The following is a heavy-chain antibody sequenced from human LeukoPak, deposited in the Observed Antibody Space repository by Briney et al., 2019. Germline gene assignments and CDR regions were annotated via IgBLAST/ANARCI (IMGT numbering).Heavy chain of an antibody. CDR1: GGSISSYY. D-gene: IGHD2-2*01. J-gene: IGHJ6*03. V-gene: IGHV4-4*07. Sequence: PSETLSLTSTDSGGSISSYYWSWIRQPAGKGLEWIGRIYTSGSTNYNPSLKRQVTMSVDTSKNQFSLKLSSVTAADTAVYYCARDMCSSTSCYDYYYYMDVWGKGTTVTVSS. CDR3: ARDMCSSTSCYDYYYYMDV. CDR2: IYTSGST.